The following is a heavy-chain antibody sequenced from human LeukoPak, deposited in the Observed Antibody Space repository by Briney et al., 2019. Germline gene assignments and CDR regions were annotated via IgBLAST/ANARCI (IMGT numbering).Heavy chain of an antibody. CDR1: GYTFTNYG. Sequence: ASVKVSCKTSGYTFTNYGLSWVRQAPGQGLEWMGWINPNSGGSNYAQKFQGRVTMTSDTSINTAYMELSRLISDDTAVYYCAGDGYNSRRFFDYWGQGTLVTVSS. V-gene: IGHV1-2*02. J-gene: IGHJ4*02. CDR2: INPNSGGS. CDR3: AGDGYNSRRFFDY. D-gene: IGHD5-24*01.